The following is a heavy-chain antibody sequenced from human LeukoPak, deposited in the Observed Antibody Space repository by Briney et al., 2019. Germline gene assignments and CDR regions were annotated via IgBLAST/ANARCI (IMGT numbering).Heavy chain of an antibody. CDR1: GFTFSSYG. V-gene: IGHV3-30*03. Sequence: GGSLRLSCAASGFTFSSYGMPWVRQAPGKGLEWVAVISYDGSNKYYADSVKGRFTISRDNSKNTLYLQMNSLRAEDTAVYYCARDIAVADPLLDYWGQGTLVTVSS. CDR3: ARDIAVADPLLDY. D-gene: IGHD6-19*01. J-gene: IGHJ4*02. CDR2: ISYDGSNK.